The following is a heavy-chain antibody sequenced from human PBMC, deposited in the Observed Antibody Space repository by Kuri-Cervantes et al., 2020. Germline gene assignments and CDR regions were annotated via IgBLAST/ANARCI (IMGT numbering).Heavy chain of an antibody. CDR2: IKQDGSEK. Sequence: ETLSLTCAASGFTFSSYWMSWVRQAPGKGLEWVANIKQDGSEKYYVDSVKGRFTISRDNAKNSLYLQMNSLRAEDTAVYYCARVIPAAMVHWGQGTLVTVSS. CDR1: GFTFSSYW. CDR3: ARVIPAAMVH. J-gene: IGHJ4*02. D-gene: IGHD2-2*01. V-gene: IGHV3-7*01.